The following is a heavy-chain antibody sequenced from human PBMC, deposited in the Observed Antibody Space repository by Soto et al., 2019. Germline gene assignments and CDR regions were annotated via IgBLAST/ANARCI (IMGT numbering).Heavy chain of an antibody. V-gene: IGHV1-3*01. D-gene: IGHD2-2*02. Sequence: ASVKVSCKASGYTFTSYAMHWVRQAPGQRLEWMGWINAGNGNTKYSQKFQGRVTITRDTSASTAYMELSSLRSEDTAVYYCARARGRYCSSTSCYMYGMDVWGQGTTVTVSS. J-gene: IGHJ6*02. CDR3: ARARGRYCSSTSCYMYGMDV. CDR2: INAGNGNT. CDR1: GYTFTSYA.